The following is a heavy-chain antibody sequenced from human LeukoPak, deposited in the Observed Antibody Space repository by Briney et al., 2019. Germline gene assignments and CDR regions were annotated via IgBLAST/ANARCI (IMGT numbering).Heavy chain of an antibody. V-gene: IGHV3-53*05. CDR3: AKDEDTNWYFKGIDY. CDR2: IYGGGST. D-gene: IGHD1-1*01. CDR1: GFTVSSNY. Sequence: PGGSLRLTCAASGFTVSSNYMSWVRQAPGKGLEWVSVIYGGGSTYYADSVKGRFTISRDNTKNSLYLQMNSLRPEDMALYYCAKDEDTNWYFKGIDYWGPGTVVTVSS. J-gene: IGHJ4*02.